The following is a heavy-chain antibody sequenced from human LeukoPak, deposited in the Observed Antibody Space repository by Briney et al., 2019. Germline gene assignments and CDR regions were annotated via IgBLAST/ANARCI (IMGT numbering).Heavy chain of an antibody. J-gene: IGHJ5*02. Sequence: ASVKVSCKASGYTFTSYYMHWVRQAPGQGLEWMGIINPSGGSTSYAQKFQGRVTMTRDTSTSTVYTELSSLRSEDTAVYYCARGLPVWSGRNWFDPWGQGTLVTVSS. D-gene: IGHD3-3*01. V-gene: IGHV1-46*01. CDR2: INPSGGST. CDR3: ARGLPVWSGRNWFDP. CDR1: GYTFTSYY.